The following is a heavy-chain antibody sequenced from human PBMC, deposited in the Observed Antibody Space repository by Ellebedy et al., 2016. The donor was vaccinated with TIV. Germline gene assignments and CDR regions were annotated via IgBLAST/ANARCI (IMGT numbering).Heavy chain of an antibody. CDR2: VSISSDLI. D-gene: IGHD1-7*01. CDR3: ARNVNYAHDY. CDR1: GFTFSTYT. Sequence: GGSLRLXCAASGFTFSTYTMDWVRQAPGKGLEWVSSVSISSDLIFYADSVRGRVTISRDNAKNSVYLQISSLGADDTAVYYCARNVNYAHDYWGQGTLVTVSS. J-gene: IGHJ4*02. V-gene: IGHV3-21*01.